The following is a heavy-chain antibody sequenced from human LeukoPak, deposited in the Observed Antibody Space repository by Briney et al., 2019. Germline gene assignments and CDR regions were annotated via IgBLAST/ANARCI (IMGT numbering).Heavy chain of an antibody. D-gene: IGHD5-18*01. CDR1: GGSISSGSYY. Sequence: PSETLSLTCTVSGGSISSGSYYYNWIRQPAGKGLEWIGHIYTSGSTNYNPSLKSRVTISVDTSKNQFSLKLSSVTAADTAVYYCASGIRRGYGLDYWGQGTLVTVSS. J-gene: IGHJ4*02. V-gene: IGHV4-61*09. CDR2: IYTSGST. CDR3: ASGIRRGYGLDY.